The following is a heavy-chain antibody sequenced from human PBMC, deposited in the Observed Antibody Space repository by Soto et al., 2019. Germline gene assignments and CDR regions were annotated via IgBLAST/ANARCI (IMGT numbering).Heavy chain of an antibody. CDR1: GGSISSSNW. Sequence: SETLSLTCAVSGGSISSSNWWSWVRQPPGKGLEWIGEIYHSGSTNYNPSLKSRVTISVDKSKNQFSLKLSSVTAADTAVYYCAGALGGGYYYYGMDVWGQGTTVTVSS. CDR3: AGALGGGYYYYGMDV. D-gene: IGHD3-16*01. J-gene: IGHJ6*02. CDR2: IYHSGST. V-gene: IGHV4-4*02.